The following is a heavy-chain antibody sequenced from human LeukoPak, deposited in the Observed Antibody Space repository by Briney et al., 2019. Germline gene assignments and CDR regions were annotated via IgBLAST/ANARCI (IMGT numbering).Heavy chain of an antibody. Sequence: AGGSLRLSCAASGFTVSSNYMSWVRQAPGKGLEWVSVIYSGGSTYYADSVKGRFTTSRDNSKNTLYLQMNSLRAEDTAVYYCARPTYYDFWGGYYWGQGTLVTVSS. CDR3: ARPTYYDFWGGYY. V-gene: IGHV3-66*02. D-gene: IGHD3-3*01. J-gene: IGHJ4*02. CDR1: GFTVSSNY. CDR2: IYSGGST.